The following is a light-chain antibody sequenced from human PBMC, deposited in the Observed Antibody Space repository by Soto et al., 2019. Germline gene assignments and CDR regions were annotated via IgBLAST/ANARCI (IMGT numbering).Light chain of an antibody. CDR3: QMYDSAPQT. Sequence: DIQMTQSPSSLTASLVERVTITCRACQGITNYLAWFQQKPGKVPKLLXYAAXTLQSGVPSRFSGSGSGTDFTPTISSLQHEDVATYYCQMYDSAPQTFGQGTKVDIK. CDR1: QGITNY. J-gene: IGKJ1*01. CDR2: AAX. V-gene: IGKV1-27*01.